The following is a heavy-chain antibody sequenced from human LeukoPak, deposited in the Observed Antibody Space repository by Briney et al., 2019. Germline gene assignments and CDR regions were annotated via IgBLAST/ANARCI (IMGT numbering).Heavy chain of an antibody. Sequence: GGSLRLSCAASGFSVSSNYVSWVRQAPGKGLEWVSVIYSGGTTYYADSIKGRFTISRDNSKNTLYLQMNSLRVEDTAVYYCAGRYDSSGYPLHWGQGTLVTVSS. CDR3: AGRYDSSGYPLH. J-gene: IGHJ4*02. CDR2: IYSGGTT. CDR1: GFSVSSNY. D-gene: IGHD3-22*01. V-gene: IGHV3-53*01.